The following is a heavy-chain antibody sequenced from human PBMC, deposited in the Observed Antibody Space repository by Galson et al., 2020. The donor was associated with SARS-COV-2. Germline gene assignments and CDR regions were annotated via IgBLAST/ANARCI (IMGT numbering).Heavy chain of an antibody. V-gene: IGHV5-51*07. J-gene: IGHJ3*02. Sequence: ESLKISCKGSGYSFTIYWICWVHQMPWKGLEWMGIIYPGVSDTRYSPSFQGQVTISADKSISTAYLQWRSLKASDTAMYYCARPLDYGQEDAFDIWGQGTMVNVSS. D-gene: IGHD3-10*01. CDR2: IYPGVSDT. CDR1: GYSFTIYW. CDR3: ARPLDYGQEDAFDI.